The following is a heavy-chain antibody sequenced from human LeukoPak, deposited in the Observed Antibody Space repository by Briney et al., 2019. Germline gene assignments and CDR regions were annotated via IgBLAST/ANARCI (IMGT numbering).Heavy chain of an antibody. CDR2: IYYNGDT. D-gene: IGHD1-26*01. J-gene: IGHJ6*02. CDR1: DGSLNIYY. V-gene: IGHV4-59*01. Sequence: SETLSLTCSVSDGSLNIYYWNWIRRPPGGRLERIGYIYYNGDTHYTTSPTSRGTMSVDTSQNLFSLKVSSVTAADTAVYFCARGRSNYYGMDVWGQGTTVTVSS. CDR3: ARGRSNYYGMDV.